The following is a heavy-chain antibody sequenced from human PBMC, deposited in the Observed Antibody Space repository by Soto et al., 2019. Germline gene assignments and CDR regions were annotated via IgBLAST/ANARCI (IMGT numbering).Heavy chain of an antibody. V-gene: IGHV4-59*01. J-gene: IGHJ5*02. CDR3: ARAVHRTPNWFDP. D-gene: IGHD1-1*01. CDR2: IYYTGST. Sequence: SETLSLTCSVSGGSFISDYWTWIRQPPGKRLEWIGHIYYTGSTNYNPSLKSRVTISVDTSKNQFSLKLTSVTAADTAIYYCARAVHRTPNWFDPWGQGTLVTVSS. CDR1: GGSFISDY.